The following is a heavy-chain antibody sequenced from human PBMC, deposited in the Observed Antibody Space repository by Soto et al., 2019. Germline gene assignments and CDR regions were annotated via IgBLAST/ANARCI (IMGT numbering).Heavy chain of an antibody. J-gene: IGHJ6*02. V-gene: IGHV1-69*13. CDR3: ARGLRGVIINYYYYGMDV. CDR2: IIPIFGTA. Sequence: ASVKVSCKASGGTFSSYAISWVRQAPGQGLEWMGGIIPIFGTANYAQKFQGRVTITADESTSTAYMELSSLRSGDTAVYYCARGLRGVIINYYYYGMDVWGQGTTVTVSS. D-gene: IGHD3-10*01. CDR1: GGTFSSYA.